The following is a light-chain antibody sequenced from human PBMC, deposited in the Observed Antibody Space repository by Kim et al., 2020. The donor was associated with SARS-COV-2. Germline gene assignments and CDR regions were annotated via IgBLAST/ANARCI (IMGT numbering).Light chain of an antibody. CDR3: SSYAGSNNL. Sequence: PGQRSTSAGTRTNRDCGGYNYCSWTQQHPGKAPKLMIYGVSKRPSGVPDRFSGSKSGNTASLTVSGLQAEDEADYYCSSYAGSNNLFGGGTQLTVL. CDR2: GVS. J-gene: IGLJ2*01. V-gene: IGLV2-8*01. CDR1: NRDCGGYNY.